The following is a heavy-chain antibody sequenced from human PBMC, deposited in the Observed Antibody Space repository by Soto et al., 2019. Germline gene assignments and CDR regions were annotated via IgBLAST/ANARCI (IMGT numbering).Heavy chain of an antibody. Sequence: ASVKVSCKVSGYTLTELSMHWVRQAPGKGLEWMGGFDPEDGETIYAQKFQGRVTMTEDTSTDTAYMELSSLRSEDTAVYYCATSYHWHYCSSTSCYYGAFDIWGQGTMVTVSS. CDR3: ATSYHWHYCSSTSCYYGAFDI. V-gene: IGHV1-24*01. CDR2: FDPEDGET. D-gene: IGHD2-2*01. J-gene: IGHJ3*02. CDR1: GYTLTELS.